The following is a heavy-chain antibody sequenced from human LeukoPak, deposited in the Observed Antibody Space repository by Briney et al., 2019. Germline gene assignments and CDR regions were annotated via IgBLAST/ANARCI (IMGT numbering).Heavy chain of an antibody. D-gene: IGHD2-15*01. Sequence: GESLKISCKGSGYSITNYWIGWVRQLPGKGLEWMGIIYPGDSDTRYSPSFQGQVTISADKSISTAYLQWGSLKASDTAMYYCARSQGYCSGGSCLQGDWFDPWGQGTLVTVSS. CDR1: GYSITNYW. CDR3: ARSQGYCSGGSCLQGDWFDP. CDR2: IYPGDSDT. J-gene: IGHJ5*02. V-gene: IGHV5-51*01.